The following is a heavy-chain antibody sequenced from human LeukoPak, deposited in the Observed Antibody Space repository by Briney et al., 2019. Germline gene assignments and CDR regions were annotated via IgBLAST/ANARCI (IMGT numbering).Heavy chain of an antibody. Sequence: PGGSLRLSCAASGVTFINAWMSWVRQAPGKGLEWVGRIKSNSDGGTTDYAAPVKGRFTISRDDSKNTLYLQMNGLKTEDTALYYCTTTKAGYSSSGPIDNWGQGTLVTVSS. CDR1: GVTFINAW. J-gene: IGHJ4*02. CDR2: IKSNSDGGTT. CDR3: TTTKAGYSSSGPIDN. V-gene: IGHV3-15*01. D-gene: IGHD6-13*01.